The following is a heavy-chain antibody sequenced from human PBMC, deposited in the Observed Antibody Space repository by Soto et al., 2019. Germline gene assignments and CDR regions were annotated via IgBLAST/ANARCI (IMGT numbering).Heavy chain of an antibody. V-gene: IGHV4-39*01. D-gene: IGHD3-22*01. CDR1: GGSISSSTYY. J-gene: IGHJ4*02. CDR2: FFIGGNT. CDR3: ARHYYDTLGY. Sequence: PSETLSLTCTFSGGSISSSTYYLGWMRQPPGKGLEWIASFFIGGNTYYNPSLKSRVTISVDTSKNQFSLKLSSVTAADTAVYYCARHYYDTLGYWGQGTLVTVSS.